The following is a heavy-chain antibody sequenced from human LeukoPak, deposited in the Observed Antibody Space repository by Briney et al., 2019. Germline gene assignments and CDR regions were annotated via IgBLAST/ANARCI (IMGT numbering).Heavy chain of an antibody. J-gene: IGHJ5*02. CDR2: IWYDGSNK. V-gene: IGHV3-33*01. D-gene: IGHD2-2*01. CDR3: AREYCSSTSCYPPYWFDP. CDR1: GFTFSSYG. Sequence: GGSLRLSCAASGFTFSSYGMHWVRQAPGKGLEWVAVIWYDGSNKYYADSVKRRFTISRDNSKNTLYLQMNSLRAEDTAVYYCAREYCSSTSCYPPYWFDPWGQGTLVTVSS.